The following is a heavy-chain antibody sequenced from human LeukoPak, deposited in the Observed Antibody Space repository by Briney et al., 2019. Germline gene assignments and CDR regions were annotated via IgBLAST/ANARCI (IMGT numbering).Heavy chain of an antibody. V-gene: IGHV3-30*18. CDR3: AKNRDRGVPTYYYDSSGSSHFDL. Sequence: GGSLRLSCAASGFTFSSYGMHWVRQAPGRGLEWVAVISYDGSKKYYADSVKGRFTISRDNSKNTLYLQMNSLRAEDTAVYYCAKNRDRGVPTYYYDSSGSSHFDLWGRGTLVTVSS. CDR2: ISYDGSKK. J-gene: IGHJ2*01. D-gene: IGHD3-22*01. CDR1: GFTFSSYG.